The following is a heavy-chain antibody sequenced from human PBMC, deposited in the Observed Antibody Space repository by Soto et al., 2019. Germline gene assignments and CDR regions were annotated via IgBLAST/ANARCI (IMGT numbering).Heavy chain of an antibody. Sequence: QITLKESGPTLVKPTQTLTLTCTFSGFSLTSSGVGVGWIRQSPGKVLEHLALIYWDDDKRYSPSLKSRLTITKDISEHQVDLTMTNMDPMDTGTYYCTRSRGPLDYWGQGAQVTVSS. CDR2: IYWDDDK. D-gene: IGHD3-10*01. CDR3: TRSRGPLDY. V-gene: IGHV2-5*02. J-gene: IGHJ4*02. CDR1: GFSLTSSGVG.